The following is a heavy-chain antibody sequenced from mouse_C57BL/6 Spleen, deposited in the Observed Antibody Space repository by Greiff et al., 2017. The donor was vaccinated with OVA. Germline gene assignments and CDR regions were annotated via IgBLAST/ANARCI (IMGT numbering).Heavy chain of an antibody. CDR1: GFTFSNYW. D-gene: IGHD1-2*01. Sequence: EVKLMESGGGLVQPGGSMKLSCVASGFTFSNYWMNWVRQSPEKGLEWVAQIRLKSDNYATHYAESVKGRFTISRDDSKSSVYLQMNNLRAEDTGIYYCIPHYYYAMDYWGQGTSVTVSS. CDR3: IPHYYYAMDY. V-gene: IGHV6-3*01. CDR2: IRLKSDNYAT. J-gene: IGHJ4*01.